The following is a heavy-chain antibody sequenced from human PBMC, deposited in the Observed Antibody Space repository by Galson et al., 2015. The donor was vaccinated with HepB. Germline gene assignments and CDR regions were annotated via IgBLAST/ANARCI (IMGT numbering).Heavy chain of an antibody. D-gene: IGHD3-16*01. CDR2: ISGSGGST. Sequence: SLRLSCAASGFTFSSYAMSWVRQAPGKGLEWVSAISGSGGSTYYADSVKGRFTISRDNSKNTLYLQMNSLRTEDTSVYYCAKDRGEFYFDYWGQGTLVTVSS. J-gene: IGHJ4*02. V-gene: IGHV3-23*01. CDR3: AKDRGEFYFDY. CDR1: GFTFSSYA.